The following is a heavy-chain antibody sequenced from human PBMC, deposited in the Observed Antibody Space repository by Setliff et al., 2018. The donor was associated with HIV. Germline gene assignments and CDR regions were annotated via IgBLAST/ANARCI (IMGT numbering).Heavy chain of an antibody. D-gene: IGHD5-18*01. CDR2: INTANANT. J-gene: IGHJ4*02. Sequence: SVKVSCKSSGYTFSNYALHWVRQAPGQRLEWMGWINTANANTKYSQKFQGRVTITRDTSASTAYMELSSLRSEDTAVYFCARDMQDNNSFGPNSNLCYWGQGTQVTVSS. CDR3: ARDMQDNNSFGPNSNLCY. CDR1: GYTFSNYA. V-gene: IGHV1-3*04.